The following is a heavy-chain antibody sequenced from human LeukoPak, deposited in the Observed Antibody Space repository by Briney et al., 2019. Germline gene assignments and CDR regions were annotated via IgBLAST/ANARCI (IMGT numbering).Heavy chain of an antibody. V-gene: IGHV3-23*01. CDR2: ISGSGGST. J-gene: IGHJ6*02. CDR3: ARDPSDYYYYGMDV. Sequence: GGSLRLSCAASGFTFSSYAMSWVRQAPGKGLEWGSAISGSGGSTYYADSVKGRFTISRDNSKNSLYLQMNSLRAEDTAVYYCARDPSDYYYYGMDVWGQGTTVTVSS. CDR1: GFTFSSYA.